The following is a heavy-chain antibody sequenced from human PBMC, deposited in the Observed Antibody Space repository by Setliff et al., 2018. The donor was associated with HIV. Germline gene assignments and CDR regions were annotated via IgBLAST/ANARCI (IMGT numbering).Heavy chain of an antibody. CDR3: ARDEGRATGSWWDQSASWYLDY. Sequence: SETLSLTCTVSGGSISSGSYYWSWIRQPAGKGLEWIGRIYTTGITNYNPSLRSRVTLSVDTSENQFSLTVNSVTAADTAMYFCARDEGRATGSWWDQSASWYLDYWGHGILVTVSS. V-gene: IGHV4-61*02. D-gene: IGHD6-13*01. CDR1: GGSISSGSYY. J-gene: IGHJ4*01. CDR2: IYTTGIT.